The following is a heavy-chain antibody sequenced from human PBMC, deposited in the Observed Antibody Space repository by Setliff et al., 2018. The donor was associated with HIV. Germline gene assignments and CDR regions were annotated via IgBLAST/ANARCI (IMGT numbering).Heavy chain of an antibody. V-gene: IGHV1-69*13. D-gene: IGHD5-12*01. CDR2: IIPIFDTT. Sequence: ASVKVSCKASGGTYSGYGISWVRQAPGQGLEWMGGIIPIFDTTNYAQKFQGRVTITADESTSTAYMELSSLRSEDTAVYYCAKGPLYSGYDLDYYCYYMDVWGKGTTVTVSS. CDR1: GGTYSGYG. J-gene: IGHJ6*03. CDR3: AKGPLYSGYDLDYYCYYMDV.